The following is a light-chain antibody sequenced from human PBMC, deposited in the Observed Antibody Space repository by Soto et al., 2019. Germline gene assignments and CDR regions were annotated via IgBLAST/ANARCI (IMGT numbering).Light chain of an antibody. V-gene: IGKV1-5*03. Sequence: DIPMTQYTSTLSASVGERVTITCRASQSISSWLAWYQQKPGKAPKLLIYKASSLESGVPSRFSGSGSGTEFTLTISSLQPDDFATYYCQQYDSYSRTFGQGSKADIK. CDR2: KAS. CDR3: QQYDSYSRT. CDR1: QSISSW. J-gene: IGKJ1*01.